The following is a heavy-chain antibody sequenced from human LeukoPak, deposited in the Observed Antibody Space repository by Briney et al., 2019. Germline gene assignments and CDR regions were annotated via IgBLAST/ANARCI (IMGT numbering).Heavy chain of an antibody. CDR2: INPNSGGT. CDR3: ARAVLQGSGSYPPDY. D-gene: IGHD3-10*01. J-gene: IGHJ4*02. CDR1: GYTFTGYY. V-gene: IGHV1-2*02. Sequence: ASVKVSCKASGYTFTGYYMHWVRQAPGQGLEWMGWINPNSGGTNYAQKFQGRVTMTRDTSISTAYMELSRLRSDDTAVYYCARAVLQGSGSYPPDYWGQGTLVTVSS.